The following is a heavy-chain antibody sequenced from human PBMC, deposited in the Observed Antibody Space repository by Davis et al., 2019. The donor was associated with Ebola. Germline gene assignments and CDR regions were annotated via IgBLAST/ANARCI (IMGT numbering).Heavy chain of an antibody. CDR2: MNPNSGNT. Sequence: ASVKVSCKASGYTFTSYDINWVRQATGQGLEWMGWMNPNSGNTGYAQKFQGRVTITRNTSISTAYMELSRLRSDDTAVYYCARGKEYSSSSPDYYYYGMDVWGQGTTVTVSS. V-gene: IGHV1-8*03. J-gene: IGHJ6*02. CDR1: GYTFTSYD. CDR3: ARGKEYSSSSPDYYYYGMDV. D-gene: IGHD6-6*01.